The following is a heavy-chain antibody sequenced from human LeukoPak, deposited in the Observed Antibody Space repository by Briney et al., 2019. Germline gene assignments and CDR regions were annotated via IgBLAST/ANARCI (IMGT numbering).Heavy chain of an antibody. CDR1: GYRFTNYW. CDR3: ARHTLGFYYGSGNYPEYFQH. D-gene: IGHD3-10*01. J-gene: IGHJ1*01. Sequence: GESLKISCKGSGYRFTNYWIGWVRQMPGKGLEWMGSIYPGDSDTRYSPSFQGQVTISADKSISTAYLQWSSLKASDTAMYYCARHTLGFYYGSGNYPEYFQHWGQGTLVTVSS. V-gene: IGHV5-51*01. CDR2: IYPGDSDT.